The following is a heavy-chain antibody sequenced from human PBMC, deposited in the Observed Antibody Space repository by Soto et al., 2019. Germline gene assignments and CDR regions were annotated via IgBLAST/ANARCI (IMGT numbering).Heavy chain of an antibody. CDR2: IKSKTDGGTT. CDR3: TTPQPSGYYYDSLDY. J-gene: IGHJ4*02. D-gene: IGHD3-22*01. CDR1: GFTFSNAW. V-gene: IGHV3-15*01. Sequence: GSLRLSCAASGFTFSNAWMSWVRQAPGKGLEWVGRIKSKTDGGTTDYAAPVKGRFTISRDDSKNTLYLQMNSLKTEDTAVYYCTTPQPSGYYYDSLDYWGQGTLVTVSS.